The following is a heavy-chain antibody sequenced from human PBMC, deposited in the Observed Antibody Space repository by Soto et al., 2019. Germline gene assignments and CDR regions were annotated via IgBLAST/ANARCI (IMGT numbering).Heavy chain of an antibody. CDR2: IDPGDSDA. CDR1: GYSFTSYW. J-gene: IGHJ4*02. CDR3: ARRRFGESRGFDY. V-gene: IGHV5-10-1*01. D-gene: IGHD3-10*01. Sequence: GESLKISCKGSGYSFTSYWITWVRQMPGKGLEWMGRIDPGDSDAKYSPSFQGHVTISVDKSINTAYLQWSSPEASDTAMYYCARRRFGESRGFDYWGQGTLVTVSS.